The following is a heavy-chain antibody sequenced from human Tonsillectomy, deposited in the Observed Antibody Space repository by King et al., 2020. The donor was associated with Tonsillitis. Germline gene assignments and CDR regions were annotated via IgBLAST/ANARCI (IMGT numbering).Heavy chain of an antibody. D-gene: IGHD4/OR15-4a*01. CDR1: GFTFRSNW. CDR3: ASLTTHDDAFDI. J-gene: IGHJ3*02. CDR2: INKDGGTT. Sequence: VQLVQSGGGLVQPGGSLRLSCAASGFTFRSNWMHWVRQAPGKGLVWVSRINKDGGTTIYADSVKGRFTISRDNAKNTLYLQMNSLRAEDTAVYYCASLTTHDDAFDIWGQGTMVTVSS. V-gene: IGHV3-74*01.